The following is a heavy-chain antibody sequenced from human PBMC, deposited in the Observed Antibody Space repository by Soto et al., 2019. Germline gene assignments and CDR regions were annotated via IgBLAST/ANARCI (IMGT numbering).Heavy chain of an antibody. CDR3: AREGRQLVLDYFDS. J-gene: IGHJ4*02. D-gene: IGHD6-6*01. Sequence: PGGPLRLSCAASGFTFSSYTMNWVRQAPGKGLVWVSSISSSQSYTSYSDSVKGRFTISRDNAKNSLYLQMNSLTADDTAVYFCAREGRQLVLDYFDSWGQGTLVTVSS. V-gene: IGHV3-21*01. CDR2: ISSSQSYT. CDR1: GFTFSSYT.